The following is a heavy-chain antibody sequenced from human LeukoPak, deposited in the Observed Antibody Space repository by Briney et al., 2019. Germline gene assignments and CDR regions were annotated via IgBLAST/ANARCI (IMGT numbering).Heavy chain of an antibody. J-gene: IGHJ5*01. CDR2: IYSDGGT. V-gene: IGHV3-66*02. CDR3: ARDGGFGGPGGDNWFDS. CDR1: GYTLSAKY. Sequence: GGSLRLSCAASGYTLSAKYMSGVRQGPGKGLDWISSIYSDGGTNYADSVKGRFTISRDNSKNTLYLQMNSLRPEDTAVYYCARDGGFGGPGGDNWFDSWGQGALVTVSS. D-gene: IGHD3-16*01.